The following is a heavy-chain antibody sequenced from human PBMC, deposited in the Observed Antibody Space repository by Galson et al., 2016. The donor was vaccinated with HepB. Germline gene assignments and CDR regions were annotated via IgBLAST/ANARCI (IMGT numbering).Heavy chain of an antibody. V-gene: IGHV3-30*19. CDR3: AGCRAFDYYGSGSYYYYYGMDV. J-gene: IGHJ6*02. D-gene: IGHD3-10*01. Sequence: SLRLSCAASGFTFSSYGMHWVRQAPGKGLEWVAVISYDGSNKYYADSVKGRFTISRDNSKNTLFLQMNSLRAEDTAVYYCAGCRAFDYYGSGSYYYYYGMDVWGRGTTVTVSS. CDR1: GFTFSSYG. CDR2: ISYDGSNK.